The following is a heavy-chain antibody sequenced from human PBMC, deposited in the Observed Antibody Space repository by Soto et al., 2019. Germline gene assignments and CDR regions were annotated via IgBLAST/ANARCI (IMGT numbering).Heavy chain of an antibody. J-gene: IGHJ4*02. CDR2: ISGSGGST. Sequence: GGSLRLSCAASGFTFSSYGMHRVRQAPGKGLEWVSAISGSGGSTYYADSVKGRFTISRDNSENTLYLQMNSLRAEDTAVYYCANQQPEWFDYWGQGTLVTVSS. CDR1: GFTFSSYG. CDR3: ANQQPEWFDY. D-gene: IGHD3-3*01. V-gene: IGHV3-23*01.